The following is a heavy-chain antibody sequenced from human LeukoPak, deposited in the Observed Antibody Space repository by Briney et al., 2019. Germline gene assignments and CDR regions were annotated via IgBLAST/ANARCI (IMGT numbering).Heavy chain of an antibody. Sequence: GASVKVSCKASGYTFTGYYMHWVRQAPGQGLEWMGWINPNSGGTNYAQKFQGRVTMTRDTSISTAYMELRSLRSDDTAVYYCARDGSLSPADDYWGQGTLVTVSS. CDR2: INPNSGGT. V-gene: IGHV1-2*02. CDR3: ARDGSLSPADDY. D-gene: IGHD6-25*01. J-gene: IGHJ4*02. CDR1: GYTFTGYY.